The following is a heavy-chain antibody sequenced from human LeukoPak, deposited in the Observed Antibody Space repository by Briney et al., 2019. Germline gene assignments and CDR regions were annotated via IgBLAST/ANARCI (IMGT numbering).Heavy chain of an antibody. CDR2: IDGGGTIT. Sequence: GGSLRLSCAASGFTFSDYYMSWIRQVPGKGLEWLSYIDGGGTITYYAAFEEGRFTISRDNAKNSVYLQMDSLRAEDTAVYYCAKDPSAAGHRDYYYYMDVWGKGTTVTVSS. CDR1: GFTFSDYY. J-gene: IGHJ6*03. V-gene: IGHV3-11*04. D-gene: IGHD6-13*01. CDR3: AKDPSAAGHRDYYYYMDV.